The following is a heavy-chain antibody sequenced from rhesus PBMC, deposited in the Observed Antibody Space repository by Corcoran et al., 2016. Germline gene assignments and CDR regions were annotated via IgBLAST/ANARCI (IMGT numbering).Heavy chain of an antibody. V-gene: IGHV3-14*01. CDR1: GFTFSSYW. J-gene: IGHJ4*01. Sequence: EVQLVESGGGLAKPGGSLRLSCAASGFTFSSYWIHRVRQAPGMGLWWSSAINSVGSSTYYAYSVKGRFTISRDNAKNTLYLQMDGLRAEDTAVYYCAGLTSPWGQGVLVTVSS. CDR3: AGLTSP. CDR2: INSVGSST.